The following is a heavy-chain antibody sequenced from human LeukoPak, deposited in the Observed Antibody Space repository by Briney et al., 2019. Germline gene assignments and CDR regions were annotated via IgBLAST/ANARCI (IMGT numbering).Heavy chain of an antibody. CDR1: GYTFTGYY. CDR2: INPNSGGT. D-gene: IGHD3-22*01. Sequence: ASVKVSCKASGYTFTGYYMHWVRQAPGQGLEWMGWINPNSGGTNYAQKFQGRVTMTRDTSISTAYMELSRLRSDDTAAYYCARVLNYYDSSGYGAPIYYYYGMDVWGQGTTVTVSS. V-gene: IGHV1-2*02. J-gene: IGHJ6*02. CDR3: ARVLNYYDSSGYGAPIYYYYGMDV.